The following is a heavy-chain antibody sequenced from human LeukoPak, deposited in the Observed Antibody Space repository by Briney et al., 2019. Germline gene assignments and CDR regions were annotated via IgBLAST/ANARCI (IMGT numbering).Heavy chain of an antibody. J-gene: IGHJ5*02. Sequence: SETLSLTCTVSGGSISSSSYYWGWIRQPPGKGLVWLGSIYYSGSTYYNPSLTIRVTISVDTSKNQFSLKLNSVTAADTAVYYCTRDLPDCSSTSCYSQGASGRYSSSWNWFDPWGQGTLVTVSS. CDR1: GGSISSSSYY. CDR3: TRDLPDCSSTSCYSQGASGRYSSSWNWFDP. CDR2: IYYSGST. V-gene: IGHV4-39*07. D-gene: IGHD2-2*01.